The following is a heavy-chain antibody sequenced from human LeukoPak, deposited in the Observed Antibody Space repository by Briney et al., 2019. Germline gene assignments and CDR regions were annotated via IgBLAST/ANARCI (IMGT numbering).Heavy chain of an antibody. Sequence: ASVKVSCKVSGYTLTELSMHWVRQAPGKGLEWMGGFDPEDGETIYAQKFQGRVTMTEDTSTGTAYMELSSLRSEDTAVYYCATDQLPLEWLPTGYWGQGTLVTVSS. V-gene: IGHV1-24*01. CDR3: ATDQLPLEWLPTGY. CDR2: FDPEDGET. D-gene: IGHD3-3*01. J-gene: IGHJ4*02. CDR1: GYTLTELS.